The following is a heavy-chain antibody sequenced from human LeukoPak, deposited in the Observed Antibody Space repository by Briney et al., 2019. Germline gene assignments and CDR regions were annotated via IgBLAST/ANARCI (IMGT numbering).Heavy chain of an antibody. J-gene: IGHJ3*02. D-gene: IGHD1-26*01. CDR3: ARDFVEVFWELPAPSAFDI. CDR2: IWYDGSNK. V-gene: IGHV3-33*01. CDR1: GFTFSSYG. Sequence: GGSLRLSCAASGFTFSSYGMHWVRQAPGKGLEWVAVIWYDGSNKYYADSVKGRFTISRDNSKNTLYLQMNSLRAEDTAVYYCARDFVEVFWELPAPSAFDIWGQGTMVTVSS.